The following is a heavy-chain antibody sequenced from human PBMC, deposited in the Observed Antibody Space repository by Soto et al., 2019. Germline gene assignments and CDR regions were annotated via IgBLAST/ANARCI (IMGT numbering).Heavy chain of an antibody. CDR1: GFTFSSYW. J-gene: IGHJ4*02. V-gene: IGHV3-74*01. D-gene: IGHD3-22*01. Sequence: EVQLVESGGGLVQPGGSLRLSCATSGFTFSSYWMHWVRQAPGKGLVWVSRINRDGSSTSYADSVKGRFTISRDNAKNTRYLQMNSLRAEDTAVYYCARGGPYYYDISGTDYWGQGTLVTVSS. CDR3: ARGGPYYYDISGTDY. CDR2: INRDGSST.